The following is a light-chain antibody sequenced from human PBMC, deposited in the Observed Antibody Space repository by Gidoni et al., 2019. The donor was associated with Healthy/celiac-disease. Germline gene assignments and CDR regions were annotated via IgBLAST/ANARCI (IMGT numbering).Light chain of an antibody. CDR1: HGISSY. CDR3: QQLNSYPLFT. CDR2: AAS. J-gene: IGKJ3*01. V-gene: IGKV1-9*01. Sequence: DIQLTQSPSFLSASVGDRVTITCRASHGISSYLAWYQQKPGKAPKLLIYAASTLQSGVPSRFSGSGSGTEFTLTISSLQPEDFATYYCQQLNSYPLFTFGPGTNVDIK.